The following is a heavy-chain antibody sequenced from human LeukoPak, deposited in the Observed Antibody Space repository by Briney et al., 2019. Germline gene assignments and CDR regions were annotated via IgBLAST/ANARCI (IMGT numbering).Heavy chain of an antibody. D-gene: IGHD3-22*01. Sequence: PGGSLRLSCAASGFTFSSYAMSWVRQAPGKGLEWVSAIGGSGGSTYYADSVKGRFTISRDNSKNTLYLQMNSLRAEDTAVYYCAKDRAYYDSSGYFGQLQHWGQGTLVTVSS. CDR2: IGGSGGST. J-gene: IGHJ1*01. V-gene: IGHV3-23*01. CDR3: AKDRAYYDSSGYFGQLQH. CDR1: GFTFSSYA.